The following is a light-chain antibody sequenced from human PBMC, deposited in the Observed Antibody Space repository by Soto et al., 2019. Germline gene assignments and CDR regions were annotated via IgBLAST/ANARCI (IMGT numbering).Light chain of an antibody. Sequence: QSVLTQPPSASGSPGQSVTISCTGTNSDVGGYNYVSWYQQHPGKAPKPMIYEVSKRPSGVPDRFSGSKSGYTASLTVSELQAEGEADYYCSSYAGSNTFAVFGGGTQLTVL. V-gene: IGLV2-8*01. J-gene: IGLJ7*01. CDR2: EVS. CDR3: SSYAGSNTFAV. CDR1: NSDVGGYNY.